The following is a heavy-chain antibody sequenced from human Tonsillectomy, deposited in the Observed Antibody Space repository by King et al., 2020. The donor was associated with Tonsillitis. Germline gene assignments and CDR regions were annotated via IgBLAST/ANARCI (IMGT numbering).Heavy chain of an antibody. V-gene: IGHV3-21*01. CDR2: IRSRSSYI. CDR3: ARDERLAVAVYFDY. CDR1: GFTCSSYS. Sequence: VQLVESGGGLVKPGGSLRLSCAASGFTCSSYSMNWVRQAPGRGLEGVSSIRSRSSYIYYADSVRGRFTISRENAKNSLYLQMNSLRAEDTAVYYCARDERLAVAVYFDYWGPGTLVPVSS. D-gene: IGHD6-19*01. J-gene: IGHJ4*02.